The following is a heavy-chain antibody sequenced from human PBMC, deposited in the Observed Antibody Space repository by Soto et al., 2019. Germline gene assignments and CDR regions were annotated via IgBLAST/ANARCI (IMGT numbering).Heavy chain of an antibody. Sequence: EVQLVESGGGLVQPGRSLRLSCAASGFTFDDYAMHWVRQAPGKGLECVSGISWNSGSIGHADSVKGRFTISRDNAENCLYLQMNSLRTEDTALYYCTKDLLTFGGYGPFDIWGQGTMVTVSS. CDR1: GFTFDDYA. J-gene: IGHJ3*02. CDR3: TKDLLTFGGYGPFDI. CDR2: ISWNSGSI. D-gene: IGHD3-16*01. V-gene: IGHV3-9*01.